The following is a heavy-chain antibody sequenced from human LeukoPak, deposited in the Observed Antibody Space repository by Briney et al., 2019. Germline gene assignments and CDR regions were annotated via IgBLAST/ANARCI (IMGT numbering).Heavy chain of an antibody. CDR2: IIPIFGTA. J-gene: IGHJ4*02. CDR1: GGTFSSYA. Sequence: ASVKVSCKASGGTFSSYAISWVRQAPGQGLEWMGGIIPIFGTANYAQKFQGRVTITADESTSTAYMELSSLRSEDTAVYYCARDYVDDVPMIKDYWGQGTLVTVSS. CDR3: ARDYVDDVPMIKDY. V-gene: IGHV1-69*13. D-gene: IGHD3-16*01.